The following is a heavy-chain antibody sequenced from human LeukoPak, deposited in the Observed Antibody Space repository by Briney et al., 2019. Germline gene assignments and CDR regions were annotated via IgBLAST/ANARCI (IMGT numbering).Heavy chain of an antibody. V-gene: IGHV4-39*07. Sequence: SETPSLTCTVSGGSISSSSYYWGWIRQPPGKGLEWIGSIYYSGSTYYNPSLKSRVTISVDTSKNQFSLKLSSVTAADTAVYYCAGSRVPAALRINWFDPWGQGTLVTVSS. CDR1: GGSISSSSYY. D-gene: IGHD2-2*01. J-gene: IGHJ5*02. CDR3: AGSRVPAALRINWFDP. CDR2: IYYSGST.